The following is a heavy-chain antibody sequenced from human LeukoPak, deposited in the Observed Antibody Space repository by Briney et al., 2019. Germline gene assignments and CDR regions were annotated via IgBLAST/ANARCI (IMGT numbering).Heavy chain of an antibody. CDR1: GGTFSSYA. CDR2: IIPIFGTA. CDR3: ARDSSGYSERFDY. V-gene: IGHV1-69*01. J-gene: IGHJ4*02. D-gene: IGHD3-22*01. Sequence: ASVKVSCKASGGTFSSYAISWVRQAPGQGLEWMGGIIPIFGTANYAQKFQGRVTITADESTSTAYMELSRLRSEDTAVYYCARDSSGYSERFDYWGQGTLVTVSS.